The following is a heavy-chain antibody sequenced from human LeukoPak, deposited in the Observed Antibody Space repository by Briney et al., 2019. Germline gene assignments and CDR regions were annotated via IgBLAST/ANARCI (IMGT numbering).Heavy chain of an antibody. Sequence: SETLSLTCTVSGGSISSYFWSWIRQPAGKGLEWIGRIYTSGTTNYNTSLKSRLTMSLDTSKNQFSLRLSSVTAADTAVYYCARESYGGRDYWGQGTLVTVSS. J-gene: IGHJ4*02. V-gene: IGHV4-4*07. CDR2: IYTSGTT. CDR3: ARESYGGRDY. D-gene: IGHD3-16*01. CDR1: GGSISSYF.